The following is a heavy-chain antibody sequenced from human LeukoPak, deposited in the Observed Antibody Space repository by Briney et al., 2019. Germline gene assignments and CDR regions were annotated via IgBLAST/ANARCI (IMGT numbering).Heavy chain of an antibody. D-gene: IGHD6-19*01. V-gene: IGHV3-30-3*01. Sequence: PGGSLRLSCAASGFTFSSYAMHWVRQAPGKGLEWVAVISYDGSNKYYADSVKGRFTISRDNSKNTLYLQMNCLRAEDTAVYYCARAHSGWYAFDYWGQGTLVTVSS. CDR1: GFTFSSYA. CDR2: ISYDGSNK. CDR3: ARAHSGWYAFDY. J-gene: IGHJ4*02.